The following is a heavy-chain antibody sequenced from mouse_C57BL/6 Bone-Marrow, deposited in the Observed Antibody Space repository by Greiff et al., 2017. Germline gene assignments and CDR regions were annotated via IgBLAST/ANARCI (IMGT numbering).Heavy chain of an antibody. V-gene: IGHV1-74*01. D-gene: IGHD1-1*01. J-gene: IGHJ3*01. Sequence: QVQLKQPGAELVKPGASVKVSCKASGYTFTSYWMHWVKQRPGQGLEWIGRIHPSDSDTNYNQKFKGKATLTVDKSSSTAYMQLSSLTSEDSAVYYCAISYYGSRTGFAYWGQGTLVTVSA. CDR1: GYTFTSYW. CDR3: AISYYGSRTGFAY. CDR2: IHPSDSDT.